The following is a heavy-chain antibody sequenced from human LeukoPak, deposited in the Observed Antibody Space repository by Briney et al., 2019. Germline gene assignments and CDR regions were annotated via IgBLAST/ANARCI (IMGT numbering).Heavy chain of an antibody. CDR3: ARDSSDFWSGNDAFDT. CDR2: IYYSGST. D-gene: IGHD3-3*01. J-gene: IGHJ3*02. V-gene: IGHV4-59*11. Sequence: SETLSLTCTVSGGSISSHYWSWIRQPPGKGLEWIGYIYYSGSTNYNPSLKSRVTISVDTSKNQFSLKLSSVTAADTAVYYCARDSSDFWSGNDAFDTWGQGTMVTVSS. CDR1: GGSISSHY.